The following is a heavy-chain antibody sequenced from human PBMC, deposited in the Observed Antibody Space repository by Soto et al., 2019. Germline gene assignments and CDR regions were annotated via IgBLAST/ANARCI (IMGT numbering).Heavy chain of an antibody. CDR2: ISYDGSNK. CDR1: GFTFSSYA. J-gene: IGHJ4*02. D-gene: IGHD1-26*01. V-gene: IGHV3-30-3*01. Sequence: GGSLRLSCAASGFTFSSYAMHWVRQAPGKGLEWVAVISYDGSNKYYADSVKGRFTISRDNSKNTLYLQMNSLRAEDTAVYYCARVKGWELLDYYFDYWGQGTLVTVSS. CDR3: ARVKGWELLDYYFDY.